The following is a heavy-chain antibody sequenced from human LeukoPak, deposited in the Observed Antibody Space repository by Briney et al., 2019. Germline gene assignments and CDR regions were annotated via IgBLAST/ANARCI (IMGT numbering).Heavy chain of an antibody. V-gene: IGHV3-21*01. J-gene: IGHJ4*02. CDR2: ISSSTTYI. CDR1: GFTFSSHS. Sequence: PGGSLGLSCAASGFTFSSHSMNWVRQAPGKGLEWVSSISSSTTYIYYADSVKGRFTISRDNAKNSLNLQMNSLRAEDTAVYYCARDGNIAACDYWGQGTLVTVSS. D-gene: IGHD6-25*01. CDR3: ARDGNIAACDY.